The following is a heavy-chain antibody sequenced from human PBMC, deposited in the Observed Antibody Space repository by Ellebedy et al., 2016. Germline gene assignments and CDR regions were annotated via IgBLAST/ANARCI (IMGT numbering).Heavy chain of an antibody. J-gene: IGHJ4*02. V-gene: IGHV5-51*01. Sequence: GESLKISXKGSGYSFTSYWIGWVRQMPGKGLEWMGIIYPGDSDTRYSLSFQGQVTISADKSISTAYLQWSSLKASDTAIYYCARLTIFGVVIFEYWGQGTLVTVSS. CDR3: ARLTIFGVVIFEY. CDR2: IYPGDSDT. CDR1: GYSFTSYW. D-gene: IGHD3-3*01.